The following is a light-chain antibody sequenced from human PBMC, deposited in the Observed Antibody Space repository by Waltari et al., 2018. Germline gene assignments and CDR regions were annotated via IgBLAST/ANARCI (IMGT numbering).Light chain of an antibody. Sequence: DIQMTQSPSSLSASVGDRVTITCHASQYISNYLNWYQQKPGKAPKLLIYDASNLETGVPSRFSGSGSGTDFTFTISSLQPEDIATYYCQQYDNLPITFGQGTRLEIK. J-gene: IGKJ5*01. CDR2: DAS. CDR1: QYISNY. V-gene: IGKV1-33*01. CDR3: QQYDNLPIT.